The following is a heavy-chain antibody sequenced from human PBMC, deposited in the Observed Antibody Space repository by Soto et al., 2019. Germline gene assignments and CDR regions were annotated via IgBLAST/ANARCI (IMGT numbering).Heavy chain of an antibody. CDR2: IYYSGST. V-gene: IGHV4-59*01. CDR1: GGSISSDY. Sequence: QVQLQESGPGLVKPSETLSLTCTVSGGSISSDYWSWIRQPPGKGLEWIGYIYYSGSTNYNHSLKSRVTISVDTSKNQFPLKLSSVTAADTAVYYCARGYGDYVLDYWGQGTLVTVSS. J-gene: IGHJ4*02. D-gene: IGHD4-17*01. CDR3: ARGYGDYVLDY.